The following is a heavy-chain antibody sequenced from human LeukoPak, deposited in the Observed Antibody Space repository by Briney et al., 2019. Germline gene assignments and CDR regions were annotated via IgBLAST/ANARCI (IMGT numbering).Heavy chain of an antibody. V-gene: IGHV3-74*01. D-gene: IGHD6-13*01. J-gene: IGHJ6*02. CDR2: INSDGSST. Sequence: GGSLRLSCAASGFTFSSYWMHWVRQAPGKGLVWVSRINSDGSSTSYADSVKGRFTISRDNAKNTLYLQMNSLRAEDTAVYYCATDPYSSSWINYYNYYGMDVWGQRAKVTVSS. CDR1: GFTFSSYW. CDR3: ATDPYSSSWINYYNYYGMDV.